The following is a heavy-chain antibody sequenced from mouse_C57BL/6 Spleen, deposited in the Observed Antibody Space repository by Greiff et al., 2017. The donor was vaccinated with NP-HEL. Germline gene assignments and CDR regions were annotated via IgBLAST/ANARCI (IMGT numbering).Heavy chain of an antibody. V-gene: IGHV5-4*03. D-gene: IGHD2-5*01. CDR1: GFTFSSYA. CDR2: ISDGGSYT. Sequence: EVKLVESGGGLVKPGGSLKLSCAASGFTFSSYAMSWVRQTPEKRLEWVANISDGGSYTYYPDNVKGRFTISRDNAKNNRYLQMSHLKSEDTARYYCARPLYYSNNAMDYWGQGTSVTVSS. CDR3: ARPLYYSNNAMDY. J-gene: IGHJ4*01.